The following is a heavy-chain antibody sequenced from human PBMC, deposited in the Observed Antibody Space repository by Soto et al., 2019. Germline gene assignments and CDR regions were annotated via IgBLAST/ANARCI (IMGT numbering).Heavy chain of an antibody. D-gene: IGHD2-15*01. CDR2: IYYSGST. Sequence: PSETLSLTCTVSGGSISSYYWSWIRQPPGKGLEWIGYIYYSGSTNYNPSLKSRVTISVDTSKNQFSLKLSSVTAADTAVYYCARDQGVDRYYYYGMDVWGQGTTVTVSS. V-gene: IGHV4-59*01. CDR3: ARDQGVDRYYYYGMDV. J-gene: IGHJ6*02. CDR1: GGSISSYY.